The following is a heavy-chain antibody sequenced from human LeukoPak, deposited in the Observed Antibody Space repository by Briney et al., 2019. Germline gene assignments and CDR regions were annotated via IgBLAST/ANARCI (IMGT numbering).Heavy chain of an antibody. V-gene: IGHV4-61*02. CDR2: IYTSGST. J-gene: IGHJ4*02. CDR1: GGSISSGSYY. Sequence: MASETLSLTCTVSGGSISSGSYYWSWIRQPAGKGLEWIGRIYTSGSTNYNPSLKSRVTISVDTSKNQFSLKLSSVTAADTAVYYCANLPRGDYWGQGTLVTVSS. D-gene: IGHD3-10*01. CDR3: ANLPRGDY.